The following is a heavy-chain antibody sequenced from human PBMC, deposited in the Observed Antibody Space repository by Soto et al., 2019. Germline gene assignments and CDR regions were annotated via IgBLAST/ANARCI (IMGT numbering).Heavy chain of an antibody. J-gene: IGHJ4*02. CDR2: IYDSGST. Sequence: QVQLQESGPGLVKPSETLSLTCTVSGGSISSYYWSWIRQPPGKGLEWIVYIYDSGSTNYNPSLKRRVTISVDTSKNQFSLKLTSVTAADTAVYYCAAPPRYWCQGTLVTVSS. CDR1: GGSISSYY. CDR3: AAPPRY. V-gene: IGHV4-59*01. D-gene: IGHD6-6*01.